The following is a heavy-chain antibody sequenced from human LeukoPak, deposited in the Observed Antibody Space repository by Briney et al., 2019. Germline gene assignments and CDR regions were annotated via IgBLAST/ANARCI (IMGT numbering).Heavy chain of an antibody. CDR2: ISGSGGST. J-gene: IGHJ2*01. CDR1: GFTFSSYA. Sequence: PGGSLRLSCAASGFTFSSYAMSWVRQAPGKGLEWVSAISGSGGSTYYADSVKGRFTISRDNSKNTLYLQMNSLRAEDTAVYYCAKTTYYDSSSYYVRYFDLWGRGTLVTVSS. D-gene: IGHD3-22*01. V-gene: IGHV3-23*01. CDR3: AKTTYYDSSSYYVRYFDL.